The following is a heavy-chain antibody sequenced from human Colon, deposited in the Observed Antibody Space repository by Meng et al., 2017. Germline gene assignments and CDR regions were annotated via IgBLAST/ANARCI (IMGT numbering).Heavy chain of an antibody. V-gene: IGHV3-74*01. CDR2: ISSDGSIT. CDR3: ASLGLSGGTIDY. J-gene: IGHJ4*02. Sequence: GESLKISCAASGFTFNTYWMHWIRQVPGKWLVWVSRISSDGSITSYADSVKGRFSISRDNAKNTLYLQMNSLTVEDTAVYYCASLGLSGGTIDYWGQGTLVTVSS. CDR1: GFTFNTYW. D-gene: IGHD3-16*01.